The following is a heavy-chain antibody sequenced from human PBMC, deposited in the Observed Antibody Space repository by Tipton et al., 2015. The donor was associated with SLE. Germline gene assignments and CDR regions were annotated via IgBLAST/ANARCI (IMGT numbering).Heavy chain of an antibody. V-gene: IGHV4-59*01. J-gene: IGHJ2*01. CDR3: ARVGITGTTWDWYFDL. Sequence: TLSLTCTVSGGSISGYSWSWIRQPPGKGLEWIGYIYYSGSTNYNPSLKSRVTISVDTSKNQFSLKLSSVTAADTAVYYCARVGITGTTWDWYFDLWGRGTLVTVSS. CDR2: IYYSGST. CDR1: GGSISGYS. D-gene: IGHD1-7*01.